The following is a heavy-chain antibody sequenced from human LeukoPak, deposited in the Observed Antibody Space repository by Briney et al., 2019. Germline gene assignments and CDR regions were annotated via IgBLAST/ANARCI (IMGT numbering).Heavy chain of an antibody. CDR2: IYYSGST. CDR3: ARDQLGNLDY. D-gene: IGHD1-14*01. CDR1: GGSISSYY. J-gene: IGHJ4*02. V-gene: IGHV4-59*01. Sequence: SETLSLTCTVSGGSISSYYWSWIRQPPGKGLEWLGYIYYSGSTNYNPSLKSRVTISVDTSKNQFSLKLSSVTAADTAVYYCARDQLGNLDYWGQGTLVTVSS.